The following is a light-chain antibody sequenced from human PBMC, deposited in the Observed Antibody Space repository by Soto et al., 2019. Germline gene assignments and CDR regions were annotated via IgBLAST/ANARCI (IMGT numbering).Light chain of an antibody. CDR2: GTS. J-gene: IGKJ1*01. Sequence: EIVLTQSPGTLSLSPGERATLSCSASKSVSSSYLAWYQQKPGQAPRLLIYGTSSRATAIPDRFSGSGSGTDFTLTISRVEHEDFALYYCQQYGRSSWTFGQGNKGEIK. CDR3: QQYGRSSWT. CDR1: KSVSSSY. V-gene: IGKV3-20*01.